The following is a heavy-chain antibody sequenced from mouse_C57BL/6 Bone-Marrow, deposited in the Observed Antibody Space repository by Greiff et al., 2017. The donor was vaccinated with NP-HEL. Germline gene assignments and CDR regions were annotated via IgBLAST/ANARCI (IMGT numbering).Heavy chain of an antibody. CDR1: GFTFSDYY. V-gene: IGHV5-16*01. CDR3: ARVSLLRYRYFDV. Sequence: DVQLVESEGGLVQPGRSMKLSCTASGFTFSDYYMAWVRQVPEKGLEWVANINYDGSSTYYLDSLKSRFIISRDNAKNILSLQMSSLKSEDTATYYCARVSLLRYRYFDVWGTGTTVTVSS. D-gene: IGHD1-2*01. J-gene: IGHJ1*03. CDR2: INYDGSST.